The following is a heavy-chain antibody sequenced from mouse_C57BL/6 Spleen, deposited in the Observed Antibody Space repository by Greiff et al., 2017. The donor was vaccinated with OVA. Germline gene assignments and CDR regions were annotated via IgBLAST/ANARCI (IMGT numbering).Heavy chain of an antibody. CDR1: GYTFTGYW. J-gene: IGHJ1*03. Sequence: QVHVKQSGAELMKPGASVKLSCKATGYTFTGYWIEWVKQRPGHGLEGIRENNPGSGSTNYNPKFPGKATVTADTSSNTAYMQLSSLTTEDSAIYYCARALRSSAYFDVWGTGTTVTVSS. D-gene: IGHD1-1*01. CDR3: ARALRSSAYFDV. CDR2: NNPGSGST. V-gene: IGHV1-9*01.